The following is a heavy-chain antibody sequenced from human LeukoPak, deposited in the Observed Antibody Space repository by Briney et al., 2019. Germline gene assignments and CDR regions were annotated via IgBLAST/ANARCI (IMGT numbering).Heavy chain of an antibody. D-gene: IGHD6-13*01. J-gene: IGHJ4*02. CDR2: ISGSGGST. CDR3: AKAGVPYSSISVRIPFDY. Sequence: PGGSLRLSCAASGFTFSSYAMSWVRQAPGKGLEWVSAISGSGGSTYYADSVKGRFTISRDNSKNTLYLQMNSLRAEDTAVYYCAKAGVPYSSISVRIPFDYWGQGTLVTVSS. CDR1: GFTFSSYA. V-gene: IGHV3-23*01.